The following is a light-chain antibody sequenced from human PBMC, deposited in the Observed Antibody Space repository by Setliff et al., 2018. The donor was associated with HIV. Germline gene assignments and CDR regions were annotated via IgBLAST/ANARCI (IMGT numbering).Light chain of an antibody. CDR2: DVS. J-gene: IGLJ1*01. Sequence: QSVLTQPASVSGSPGQSISMSCTGSSSNIGSYNFVSWYQQHPDKAPKLIIYDVSKRPAGVSDRFSGSKSGNKASLTISGLQADDEADYYCCSDSGSSTFDVFGGGNKGTVL. V-gene: IGLV2-23*02. CDR1: SSNIGSYNF. CDR3: CSDSGSSTFDV.